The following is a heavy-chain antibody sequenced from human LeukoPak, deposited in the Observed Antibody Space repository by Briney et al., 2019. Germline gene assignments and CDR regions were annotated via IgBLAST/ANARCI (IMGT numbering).Heavy chain of an antibody. CDR1: GFTFSSYA. J-gene: IGHJ4*02. V-gene: IGHV3-23*01. CDR3: AKDPDYYGSGSYYNSPFDY. D-gene: IGHD3-10*01. CDR2: ISGSGGST. Sequence: PGGSLRLSCAASGFTFSSYAMSWVRQAPGKGLEWVSAISGSGGSTYYADSVKGRFTISRDNSKNTLYLQMNSLRAEDTAVYYCAKDPDYYGSGSYYNSPFDYWGQGTLVTVSS.